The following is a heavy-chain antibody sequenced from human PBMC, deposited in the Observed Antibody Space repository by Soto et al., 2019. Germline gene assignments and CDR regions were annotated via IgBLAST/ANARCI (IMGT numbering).Heavy chain of an antibody. CDR1: GYTLTDLS. D-gene: IGHD4-4*01. CDR3: ASTVTTQYWGPNYYYYYMDV. V-gene: IGHV1-24*01. CDR2: FDPEDGET. Sequence: ASVKVSCKVSGYTLTDLSMHWVRQAPGKGLEWMGGFDPEDGETIYAQKFQGRVTMTEDTSTDTAYMELSSLRSEDTAVYYCASTVTTQYWGPNYYYYYMDVWGKGTTVTVSS. J-gene: IGHJ6*03.